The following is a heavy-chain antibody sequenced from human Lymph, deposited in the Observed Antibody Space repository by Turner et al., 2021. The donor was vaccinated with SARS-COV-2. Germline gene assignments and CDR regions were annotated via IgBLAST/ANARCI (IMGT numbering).Heavy chain of an antibody. V-gene: IGHV4-59*08. Sequence: QVQLQESGPGLVRPSETLSLTCPASGGPISSQSWSWIRQSPGRGLEWIGYFYKIGSIDYNPTLRSRVTISVDTSKNQLSLNLISMTAADTAVYYCARHQGSTSGYDHGMNVWGQGTAVIVSS. D-gene: IGHD1-1*01. CDR1: GGPISSQS. CDR2: FYKIGSI. J-gene: IGHJ6*02. CDR3: ARHQGSTSGYDHGMNV.